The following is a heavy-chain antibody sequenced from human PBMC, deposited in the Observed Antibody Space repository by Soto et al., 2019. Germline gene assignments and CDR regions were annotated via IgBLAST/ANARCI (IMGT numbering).Heavy chain of an antibody. Sequence: SETLSLTCTVSGGYISSYYWSWIRQPPGKGLEWIGYFYYSGSTNYNPSLKSRVTISVDTSKNQFSLKLSSVTAADTAVYYCARETYGDYVGYFDPWGQGTLVTVSS. J-gene: IGHJ5*02. CDR3: ARETYGDYVGYFDP. V-gene: IGHV4-59*12. D-gene: IGHD4-17*01. CDR2: FYYSGST. CDR1: GGYISSYY.